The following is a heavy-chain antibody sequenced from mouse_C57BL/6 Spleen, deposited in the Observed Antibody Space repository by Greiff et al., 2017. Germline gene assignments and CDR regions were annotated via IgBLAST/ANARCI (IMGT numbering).Heavy chain of an antibody. J-gene: IGHJ2*01. D-gene: IGHD3-3*01. CDR3: AREGTEGYYFDY. CDR2: IHPNSGST. Sequence: QLQLQQPGAELVKPGASVKLSCKASGYTFTSYWMHWVKQRPGQGLEWIGMIHPNSGSTNYNEKFKSKATLSVDKSSSPAYIQLSSLTSEDSAVDYCAREGTEGYYFDYGGQGTTLTVSS. V-gene: IGHV1-64*01. CDR1: GYTFTSYW.